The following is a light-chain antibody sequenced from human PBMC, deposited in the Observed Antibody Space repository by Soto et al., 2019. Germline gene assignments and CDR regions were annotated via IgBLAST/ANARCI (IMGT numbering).Light chain of an antibody. CDR2: DVS. Sequence: GDRVTITCRASQSISDWLAWYQQKPGKAPKLLIYDVSSLESGVPSRFSGSGTGTEFTLTISSLQPDDFATYYCQQYHSYSFTFGPGTRWISN. CDR3: QQYHSYSFT. V-gene: IGKV1-5*01. CDR1: QSISDW. J-gene: IGKJ3*01.